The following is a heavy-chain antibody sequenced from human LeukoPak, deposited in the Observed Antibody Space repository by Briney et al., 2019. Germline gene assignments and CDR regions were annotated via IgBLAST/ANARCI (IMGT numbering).Heavy chain of an antibody. CDR2: IRFDGTNK. V-gene: IGHV3-30*02. D-gene: IGHD2-15*01. Sequence: GGSLRLSCAASGFTFDDYAMHWVRQAPGKGLEWVAFIRFDGTNKHYADSVRGRFTISRDNSKSTLYLQMNSLRTEDTAFYYCAKDWVRVLIRSGGYWGHGTLVTVSS. CDR1: GFTFDDYA. CDR3: AKDWVRVLIRSGGY. J-gene: IGHJ4*01.